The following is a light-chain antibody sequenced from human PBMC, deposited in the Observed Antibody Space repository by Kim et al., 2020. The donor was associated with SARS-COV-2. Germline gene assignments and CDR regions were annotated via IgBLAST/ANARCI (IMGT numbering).Light chain of an antibody. CDR2: ANH. J-gene: IGLJ3*02. CDR1: SNNVGNQG. V-gene: IGLV10-54*04. CDR3: STWDSSRSAWV. Sequence: QAGLTQPPSVSKGLRQTATLTCTGNSNNVGNQGAAWLQQHQGHPPTLLSYANHNRPSGISERFSASRSGNTASLTITGLQPEDEADYYCSTWDSSRSAWVFGGGTQLTVL.